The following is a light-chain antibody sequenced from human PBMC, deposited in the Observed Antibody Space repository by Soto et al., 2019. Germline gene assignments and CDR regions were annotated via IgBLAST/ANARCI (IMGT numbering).Light chain of an antibody. CDR1: QYIGNY. CDR3: QSNYILPWT. J-gene: IGKJ1*01. CDR2: SAS. V-gene: IGKV1-39*01. Sequence: DIQVTQSPPSLSASVGDTITITCRATQYIGNYLSLYQVKPGHAPKLLISSASTLQIGVPSRFGGNGSGTHFTLTIDTLQFDDFASYYCQSNYILPWTFGQGTTVDIK.